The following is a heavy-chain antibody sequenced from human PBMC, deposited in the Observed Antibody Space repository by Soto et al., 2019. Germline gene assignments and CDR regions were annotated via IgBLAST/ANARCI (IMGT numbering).Heavy chain of an antibody. J-gene: IGHJ4*02. CDR3: ARVSATGWVVNGREYFDY. V-gene: IGHV3-11*01. D-gene: IGHD3-9*01. CDR2: ISSSFVSM. Sequence: GGSLRLSCAVSGFPFSNYYMSWIRQAPGKGLEWLADISSSFVSMHYPDSVKDRFSISRANANNSLFLQMNSLRADDTAVYYCARVSATGWVVNGREYFDYWGQGALVTVSS. CDR1: GFPFSNYY.